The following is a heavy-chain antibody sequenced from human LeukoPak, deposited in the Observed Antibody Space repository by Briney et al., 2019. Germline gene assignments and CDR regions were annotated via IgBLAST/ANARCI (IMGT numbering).Heavy chain of an antibody. CDR1: GFTFSDHY. Sequence: GGSLRLSCAASGFTFSDHYIDWVRQAPGKGLEWVANIKTDASEKYYADSVKGRFTISRDNAKMSLYLQMNSLRVEDTAVYYCATYSTRNAREFQSWGQGTLVTVSS. D-gene: IGHD4-11*01. J-gene: IGHJ1*01. CDR3: ATYSTRNAREFQS. CDR2: IKTDASEK. V-gene: IGHV3-7*01.